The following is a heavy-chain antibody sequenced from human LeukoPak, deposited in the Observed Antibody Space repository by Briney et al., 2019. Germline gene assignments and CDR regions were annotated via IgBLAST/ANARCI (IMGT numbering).Heavy chain of an antibody. D-gene: IGHD1-26*01. J-gene: IGHJ3*02. CDR2: IRYDGFNK. CDR1: GFTLSNYG. CDR3: AKKTIVGATVDAFDI. Sequence: GVALRLSCAASGFTLSNYGMHWVGPAPAKGVEWVASIRYDGFNKYYADSLKRRFTITRDNSKNTLYLQMKSLRAEHTVVYCGAKKTIVGATVDAFDIWGQGTMVTVSS. V-gene: IGHV3-30*02.